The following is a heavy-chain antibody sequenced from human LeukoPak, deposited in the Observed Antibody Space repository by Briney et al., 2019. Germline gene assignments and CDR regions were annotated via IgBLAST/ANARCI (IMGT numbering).Heavy chain of an antibody. CDR3: AKSGNGARMRNFDY. CDR1: GFTFSSYA. CDR2: ISGSGGST. D-gene: IGHD4-23*01. V-gene: IGHV3-23*01. J-gene: IGHJ4*02. Sequence: GGSLRLSCAASGFTFSSYAMSWVRQAPGKGLEWVSAISGSGGSTYYADSVRGRFTISRDNSKNTLYLQMNSLRAEDTAVYYCAKSGNGARMRNFDYWGQGTLVTVSS.